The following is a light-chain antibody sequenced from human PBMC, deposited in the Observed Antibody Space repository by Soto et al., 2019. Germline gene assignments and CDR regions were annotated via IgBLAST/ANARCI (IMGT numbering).Light chain of an antibody. CDR3: QHYSSAPWT. CDR2: AAS. J-gene: IGKJ1*01. V-gene: IGKV1-8*01. CDR1: QGISSN. Sequence: AIRMTQSPSSISASTGDRVTITCRASQGISSNLAWYQQKPGKAPKLLIYAASTLQGGVPSRFSGSGSGTDFTLTISYLQSEDFATYYCQHYSSAPWTFGQGTKVDIK.